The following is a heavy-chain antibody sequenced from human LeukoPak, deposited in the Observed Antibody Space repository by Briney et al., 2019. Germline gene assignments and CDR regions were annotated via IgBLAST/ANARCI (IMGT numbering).Heavy chain of an antibody. CDR3: ASHLWSGYYTGIAY. J-gene: IGHJ4*02. CDR2: IIPIFGTA. V-gene: IGHV1-69*05. D-gene: IGHD3-3*02. CDR1: GGTFSSYA. Sequence: SVKVSCKASGGTFSSYAISWVRQAPGQGLEWMGGIIPIFGTANYAQKFQGRVTITTDESTSTAYMELSSLRSEDTAVYYCASHLWSGYYTGIAYWGQGTLVTVSS.